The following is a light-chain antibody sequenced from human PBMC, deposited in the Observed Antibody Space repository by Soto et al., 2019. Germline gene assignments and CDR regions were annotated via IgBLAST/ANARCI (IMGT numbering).Light chain of an antibody. CDR2: RAS. CDR3: QQYNNWPGT. CDR1: QSVSSN. V-gene: IGKV3-15*01. J-gene: IGKJ1*01. Sequence: DILITQSPATLSFSPGGRATLSCRASQSVSSNLAWYQQKPGQAPRLLIQRASTRATGIPARFSGSGSGTEFTLTISSLQSEDFAVYFCQQYNNWPGTFGQGTKV.